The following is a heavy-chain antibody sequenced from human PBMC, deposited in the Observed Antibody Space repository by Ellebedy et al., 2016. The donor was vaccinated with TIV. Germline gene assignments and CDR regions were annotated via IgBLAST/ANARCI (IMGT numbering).Heavy chain of an antibody. Sequence: ASVKVSXXVSGYTFTRYGMSWVRQAPGQGVEWVGWIAVYNGHTKYAQKFQDRVVMTTETATSTVYMELRSLRSDDTAVYYCARSRLGGGHWYFDFWGRGTLVTVSS. D-gene: IGHD3-10*01. J-gene: IGHJ2*01. CDR2: IAVYNGHT. CDR1: GYTFTRYG. CDR3: ARSRLGGGHWYFDF. V-gene: IGHV1-18*01.